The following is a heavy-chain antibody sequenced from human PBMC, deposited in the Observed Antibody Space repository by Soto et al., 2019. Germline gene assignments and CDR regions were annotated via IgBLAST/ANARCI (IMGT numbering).Heavy chain of an antibody. CDR2: IRSKTYGGTT. Sequence: SLRLSCTASGFTFGDYAMSWFRQAPGKGLEWVGFIRSKTYGGTTEYAASVKGRFTLSRDDSKTIAYLQMSSLKTEDTAVYYCSRATTDSFCCSRGSCYFDCWGQGTLVTVSS. CDR3: SRATTDSFCCSRGSCYFDC. V-gene: IGHV3-49*03. CDR1: GFTFGDYA. D-gene: IGHD2-15*01. J-gene: IGHJ4*02.